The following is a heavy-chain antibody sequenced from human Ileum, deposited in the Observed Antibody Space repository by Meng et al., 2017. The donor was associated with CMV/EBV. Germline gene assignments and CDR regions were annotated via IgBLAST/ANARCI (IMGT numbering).Heavy chain of an antibody. D-gene: IGHD2-15*01. Sequence: QWQLQESGPDLVKTSETLSLTCGASGDSISSYHWGWIRQPAGKGLEWIGRIYTSGSSSYNPSLKSRVTMSVDKSKNQVSLKLTSVTAADTAVYYCARDVRLVGHFDYWGQGTLVTVSS. CDR3: ARDVRLVGHFDY. V-gene: IGHV4-4*07. J-gene: IGHJ4*02. CDR2: IYTSGSS. CDR1: GDSISSYH.